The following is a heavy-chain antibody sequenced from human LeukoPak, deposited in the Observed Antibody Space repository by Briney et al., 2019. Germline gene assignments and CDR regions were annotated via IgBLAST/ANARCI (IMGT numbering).Heavy chain of an antibody. D-gene: IGHD7-27*01. J-gene: IGHJ4*02. Sequence: TGGSLRLSCAASGFTFSSYWMSWVRQAPGKGLEWVANIKQDGSEKYYVDSVKGRFTISRDNAKNSLYLQMNSLRAEDTAVYYCARGVTHKWGYFDYWGQGTLVTVSS. CDR3: ARGVTHKWGYFDY. CDR2: IKQDGSEK. V-gene: IGHV3-7*04. CDR1: GFTFSSYW.